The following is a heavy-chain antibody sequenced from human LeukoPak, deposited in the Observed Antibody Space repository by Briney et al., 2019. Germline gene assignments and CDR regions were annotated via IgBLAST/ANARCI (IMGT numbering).Heavy chain of an antibody. CDR1: GFTFSSYA. CDR2: IYYSGST. D-gene: IGHD4-17*01. Sequence: PGGSLRLSCAASGFTFSSYAMHWVRQAPGKGLEWIGYIYYSGSTNYNPSLKSRVTISVDTSKNQFSLKLSSVTAADTAVYYCARDLWGPYGDYVWGYWGQGTLVTVSS. V-gene: IGHV4-59*01. J-gene: IGHJ4*02. CDR3: ARDLWGPYGDYVWGY.